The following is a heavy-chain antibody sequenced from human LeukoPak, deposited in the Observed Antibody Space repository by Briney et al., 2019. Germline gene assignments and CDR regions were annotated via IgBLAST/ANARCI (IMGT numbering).Heavy chain of an antibody. V-gene: IGHV1-8*01. J-gene: IGHJ4*02. CDR1: GYTLTTCD. CDR2: MNPNSGNT. CDR3: TRGSSGRRDY. D-gene: IGHD6-19*01. Sequence: GASVKVSCKASGYTLTTCDINWVRQATGQGLEWMGWMNPNSGNTGYAQSFQGRVTMTRDTSISTAYMELSNLRSEDTAIYYCTRGSSGRRDYWGQGTLVTVSS.